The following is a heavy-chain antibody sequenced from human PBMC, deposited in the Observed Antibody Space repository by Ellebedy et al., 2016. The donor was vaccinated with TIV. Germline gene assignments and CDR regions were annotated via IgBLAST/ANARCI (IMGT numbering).Heavy chain of an antibody. Sequence: GESLKISXAASGFTFSSYAMAWVRQAPGKGLEWVSIISGSDGSTYYADSVKGWFTISRDNSKNTLYLQMRSLRAEDSAVYYCAKDNEFSSSWYSPVDTFDIWGQGTTVTVSS. D-gene: IGHD6-13*01. V-gene: IGHV3-23*01. CDR3: AKDNEFSSSWYSPVDTFDI. CDR2: ISGSDGST. CDR1: GFTFSSYA. J-gene: IGHJ3*02.